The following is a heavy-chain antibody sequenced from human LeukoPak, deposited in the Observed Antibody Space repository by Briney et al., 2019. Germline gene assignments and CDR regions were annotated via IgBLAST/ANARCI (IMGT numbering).Heavy chain of an antibody. V-gene: IGHV1-24*01. CDR2: FDPEDGET. Sequence: SSVTVSYMVSGYTLTELSMHWVRPAPGKGREWMGGFDPEDGETIYAQKFQGRVTMTEDTSTDTAYMELSSVRYEDTAVYYCATVWARGSVFDDWGQGTLVTVAS. CDR1: GYTLTELS. D-gene: IGHD3-10*01. J-gene: IGHJ4*02. CDR3: ATVWARGSVFDD.